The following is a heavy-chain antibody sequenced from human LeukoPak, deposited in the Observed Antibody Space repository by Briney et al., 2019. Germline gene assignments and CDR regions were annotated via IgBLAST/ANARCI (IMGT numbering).Heavy chain of an antibody. CDR2: ISGRTGAT. Sequence: GGSLRLSCAASGFTFTTNAMSWVRQAPGKGLEWVSAISGRTGATYYADSEKGRFTIYRDNSKSTLYLQMDSLRSEDTAVYYCAKCGNSGCHLIDYWGQGTLVTVSS. CDR3: AKCGNSGCHLIDY. CDR1: GFTFTTNA. V-gene: IGHV3-23*01. D-gene: IGHD5-12*01. J-gene: IGHJ4*02.